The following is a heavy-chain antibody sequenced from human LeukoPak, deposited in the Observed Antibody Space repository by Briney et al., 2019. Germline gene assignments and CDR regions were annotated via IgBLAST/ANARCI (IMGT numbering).Heavy chain of an antibody. CDR3: AKVRGTYSSGYFFDY. Sequence: PGRSLRLSCEASGFSFDDYAMHRVRQAPGKGLEWLSIISWNSGYIGYADSVKGRFTISRDNAKNSLYLQMNSLRAEDTAFYYCAKVRGTYSSGYFFDYWGQGALVTVSS. D-gene: IGHD6-19*01. CDR2: ISWNSGYI. V-gene: IGHV3-9*01. CDR1: GFSFDDYA. J-gene: IGHJ4*02.